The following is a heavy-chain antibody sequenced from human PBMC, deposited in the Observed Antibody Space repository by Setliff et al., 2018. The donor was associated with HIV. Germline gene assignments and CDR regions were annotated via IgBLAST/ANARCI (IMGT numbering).Heavy chain of an antibody. CDR2: IIPIFGTA. Sequence: SVKVSCKASGGTFSSYAISWVRQAPGQGLEWMGGIIPIFGTANYAQKFQGRVTITTDESTSTAYMELSSLRSEDTAVYYCARGESDVLGDTAMGPFGYWGQGTRVTVSS. CDR1: GGTFSSYA. V-gene: IGHV1-69*05. D-gene: IGHD5-18*01. CDR3: ARGESDVLGDTAMGPFGY. J-gene: IGHJ4*02.